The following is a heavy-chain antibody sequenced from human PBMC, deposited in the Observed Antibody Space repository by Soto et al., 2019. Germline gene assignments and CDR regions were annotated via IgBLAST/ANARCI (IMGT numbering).Heavy chain of an antibody. D-gene: IGHD5-18*01. CDR2: IYYSGST. CDR1: GGSISSSSYY. V-gene: IGHV4-39*01. CDR3: AIHSLDTAMDLGIDY. J-gene: IGHJ4*02. Sequence: SETLSLTCTVSGGSISSSSYYWGWIRQPPGKGLEWIGSIYYSGSTYYNPSLKSRVTISVDTSKNQFSLKLSSVTAADTAVYYCAIHSLDTAMDLGIDYSGQATLVTVSS.